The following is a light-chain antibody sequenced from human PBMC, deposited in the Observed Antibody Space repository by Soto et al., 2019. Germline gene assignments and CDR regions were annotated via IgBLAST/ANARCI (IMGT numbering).Light chain of an antibody. V-gene: IGKV1D-13*01. CDR2: DAS. CDR3: QQFDDYPFT. CDR1: QGISSA. Sequence: AIQLTQSPSSLSAYVGDSVSITCRASQGISSALAWYQQKPGRAPKLLIYDASTLEGGVPSRFSGSRSGTDFTLTVSSLQPEDFATYYFQQFDDYPFTFGPGTKVDTK. J-gene: IGKJ3*01.